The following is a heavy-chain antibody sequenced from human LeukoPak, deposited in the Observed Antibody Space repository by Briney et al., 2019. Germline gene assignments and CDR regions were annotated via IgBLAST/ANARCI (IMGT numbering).Heavy chain of an antibody. CDR3: ARDPYSYGYVLCDY. D-gene: IGHD5-18*01. CDR2: ISSSSSYI. Sequence: PGGSLRLSCAASGFTFSSYSVNWVRQAPGKGLEWVSSISSSSSYIYYADSVKGRFTISRDNAKNSLYLQMNSLRAEDTAVYYCARDPYSYGYVLCDYWGQGTLVTVSS. J-gene: IGHJ4*02. V-gene: IGHV3-21*01. CDR1: GFTFSSYS.